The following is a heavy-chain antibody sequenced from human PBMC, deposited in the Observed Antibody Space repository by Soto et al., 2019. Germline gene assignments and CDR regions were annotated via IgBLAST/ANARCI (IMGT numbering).Heavy chain of an antibody. CDR1: GFTFSSYS. CDR2: ISSSSSYI. V-gene: IGHV3-21*01. J-gene: IGHJ4*02. D-gene: IGHD3-16*01. Sequence: GGSLRLSCAASGFTFSSYSMNWVRQAPGKGLEWVSSISSSSSYIYYADSVKGRFTISRDNAKNSLYLQMNSLRAEDTAGYYCARDIVWDKGGTWGQGTLVTVSS. CDR3: ARDIVWDKGGT.